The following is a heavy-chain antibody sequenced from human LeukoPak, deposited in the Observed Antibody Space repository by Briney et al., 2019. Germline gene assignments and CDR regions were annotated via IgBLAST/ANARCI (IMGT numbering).Heavy chain of an antibody. CDR3: AREGCTNGVCPYFDY. V-gene: IGHV4-39*07. CDR1: GGSISSSSYY. Sequence: SETLSLTCTVSGGSISSSSYYWGWIRQPPGKGLEWIGSIYYSGSTHYNPSLKSRVTISVDTSKNQFSLKLSSVTAADTAVYYCAREGCTNGVCPYFDYWGQGTLVTVSS. CDR2: IYYSGST. J-gene: IGHJ4*02. D-gene: IGHD2-8*01.